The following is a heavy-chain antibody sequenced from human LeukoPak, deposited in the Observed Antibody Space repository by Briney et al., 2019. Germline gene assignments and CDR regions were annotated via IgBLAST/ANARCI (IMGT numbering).Heavy chain of an antibody. Sequence: PGGSLRLSCAASGFTFSSYAMSWVRQAPGKGLEWVSAISGSGGSTYYADSVKGRFTISRDNSKNTLYLQMNSLRAEDTAVYYCAKIRIVATTGPSDYWGQGTLVTVSS. V-gene: IGHV3-23*01. J-gene: IGHJ4*02. CDR1: GFTFSSYA. CDR2: ISGSGGST. D-gene: IGHD5-12*01. CDR3: AKIRIVATTGPSDY.